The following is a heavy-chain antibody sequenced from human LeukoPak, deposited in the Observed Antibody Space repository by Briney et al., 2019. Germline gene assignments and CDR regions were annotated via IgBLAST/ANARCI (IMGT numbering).Heavy chain of an antibody. V-gene: IGHV3-23*01. Sequence: GGSLRLSCAASGFTFSSYGMSWVRQAPGKGLEWVSAISGGGGNTYYADSVKGRFTISRDNSKNTLYLQMNSLRAEDTAVYYCAKDYYDILTGYYGPDYWGQGTLVTVSS. CDR3: AKDYYDILTGYYGPDY. D-gene: IGHD3-9*01. J-gene: IGHJ4*02. CDR2: ISGGGGNT. CDR1: GFTFSSYG.